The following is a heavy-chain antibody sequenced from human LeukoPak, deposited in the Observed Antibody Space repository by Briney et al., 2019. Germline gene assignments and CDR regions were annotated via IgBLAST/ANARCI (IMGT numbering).Heavy chain of an antibody. CDR3: ARVGAGDFWRGYYQSYFDY. Sequence: PSETLSLTCTVSGGSINNYYWSWIRQPPGKGLEWIADIYYSGSTNYNPSLKSRVTISVDTSKNQFSLKLSSVTAADTAVYYCARVGAGDFWRGYYQSYFDYWAREPWSPSPQ. D-gene: IGHD3-3*01. J-gene: IGHJ4*02. V-gene: IGHV4-59*01. CDR2: IYYSGST. CDR1: GGSINNYY.